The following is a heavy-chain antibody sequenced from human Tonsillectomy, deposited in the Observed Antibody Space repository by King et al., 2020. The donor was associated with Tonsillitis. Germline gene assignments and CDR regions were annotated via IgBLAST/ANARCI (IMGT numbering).Heavy chain of an antibody. J-gene: IGHJ4*02. V-gene: IGHV3-23*04. Sequence: DVQLVESGGGLVQPGGSLRLSCAASGFTFSSFAMNWVRQAPGKGLAWVSTISGRGGGIYYADSVKGRFTISRHNSKNTLYLQMDSLRAEDTAVYYCAKGGSGWYGGLDYWGQGTLVTVSS. CDR1: GFTFSSFA. D-gene: IGHD6-19*01. CDR3: AKGGSGWYGGLDY. CDR2: ISGRGGGI.